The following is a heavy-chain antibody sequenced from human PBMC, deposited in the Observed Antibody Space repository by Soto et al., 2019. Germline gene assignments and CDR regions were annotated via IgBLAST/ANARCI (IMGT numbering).Heavy chain of an antibody. CDR1: GDSITGDNW. CDR3: ATQGFYRMGV. V-gene: IGHV4-4*02. CDR2: IHHSGAT. Sequence: QVQLQESGPGLVQPSGTLSLTCAVSGDSITGDNWWSWVRQPPGKGLEWIGEIHHSGATNYTPSLNSRVTISVDASKNQFSLKLNSVTATDTAMFYCATQGFYRMGVWVGGTTVTVSS. J-gene: IGHJ6*04.